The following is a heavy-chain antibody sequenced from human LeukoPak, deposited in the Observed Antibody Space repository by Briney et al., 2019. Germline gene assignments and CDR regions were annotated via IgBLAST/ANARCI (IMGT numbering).Heavy chain of an antibody. CDR3: ARERGSGDQYYDFWSGYYNDWFDP. J-gene: IGHJ5*02. D-gene: IGHD3-3*01. CDR2: IYYSGST. V-gene: IGHV4-31*03. CDR1: GGSISSGGYY. Sequence: KASETLSLTCTVSGGSISSGGYYWSWIRQHPGKGLEWIGYIYYSGSTYYNPSLKSRVTISVDTSKNQFSLKLSSVTAADTAVYYCARERGSGDQYYDFWSGYYNDWFDPWGQGTLVTVSS.